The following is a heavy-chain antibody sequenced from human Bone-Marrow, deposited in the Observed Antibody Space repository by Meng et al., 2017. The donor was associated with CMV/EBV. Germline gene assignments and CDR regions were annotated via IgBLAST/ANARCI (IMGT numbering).Heavy chain of an antibody. V-gene: IGHV4-39*01. D-gene: IGHD3-3*01. J-gene: IGHJ4*02. Sequence: SETLSLTCTVSGGSINTNTYYWGWIRQPPGEGLEWIGSIYDSGSTYYNPSLKSRVTMSVDTSKNQFSLNLSSVTAADTAVYFCARSADNDFWSGYSYWGQGTLVNVAS. CDR3: ARSADNDFWSGYSY. CDR2: IYDSGST. CDR1: GGSINTNTYY.